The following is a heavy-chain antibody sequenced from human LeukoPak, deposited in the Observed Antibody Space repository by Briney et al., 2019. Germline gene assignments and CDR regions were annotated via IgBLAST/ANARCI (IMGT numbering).Heavy chain of an antibody. CDR3: ARGRQLVPNNWFDP. CDR1: GCTFTSYG. CDR2: ISAYNGNT. V-gene: IGHV1-18*01. Sequence: ASVKVSCKASGCTFTSYGISWVRQAPGQGLEWMGWISAYNGNTNYAQKLQGRVTMTTDTSTSTAYMELRSLRSDDTAVYYCARGRQLVPNNWFDPWGQGTLVTVSS. D-gene: IGHD6-6*01. J-gene: IGHJ5*02.